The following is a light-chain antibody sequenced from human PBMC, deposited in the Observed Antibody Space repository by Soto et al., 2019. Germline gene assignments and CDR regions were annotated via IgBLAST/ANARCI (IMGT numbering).Light chain of an antibody. CDR3: QQRSSWPLT. CDR1: HIFSNS. V-gene: IGKV3-11*01. J-gene: IGKJ4*01. CDR2: DAS. Sequence: IVLTQSPATLSLSPGERATLSCRASHIFSNSLAWYQQKPGQPPRLLIYDASNRATGIPARFSGSESGTDFTLTISRLEPEDFGVYYCQQRSSWPLTFGGGTKVEIK.